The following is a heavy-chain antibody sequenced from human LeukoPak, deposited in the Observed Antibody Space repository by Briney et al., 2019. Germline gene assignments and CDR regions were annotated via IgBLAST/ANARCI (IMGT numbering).Heavy chain of an antibody. D-gene: IGHD6-13*01. CDR2: IYYSGST. Sequence: SETLSLTCTVSGGSISSYYWSWIRQPPGKGLEWIGYIYYSGSTNYSPSLKSRVTISVDTSKNQFSLKLSSVTAADTAMYYCARDGAAAFDYWGQGTLVTVSS. CDR3: ARDGAAAFDY. V-gene: IGHV4-59*01. CDR1: GGSISSYY. J-gene: IGHJ4*02.